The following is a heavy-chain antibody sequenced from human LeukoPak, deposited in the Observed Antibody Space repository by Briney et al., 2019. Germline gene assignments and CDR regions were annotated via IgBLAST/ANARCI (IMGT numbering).Heavy chain of an antibody. CDR2: INHSGST. V-gene: IGHV4-34*01. CDR1: GGSFSGYY. CDR3: ARGNLYSSGWYGY. J-gene: IGHJ4*02. D-gene: IGHD6-19*01. Sequence: SETLSLTCAVYGGSFSGYYRSWIRQPPGKGLEWIGEINHSGSTNYNPSLKSRVTISVDTSKNQFSLKLSSVTAADTAVYYCARGNLYSSGWYGYWGQGTLVTVSS.